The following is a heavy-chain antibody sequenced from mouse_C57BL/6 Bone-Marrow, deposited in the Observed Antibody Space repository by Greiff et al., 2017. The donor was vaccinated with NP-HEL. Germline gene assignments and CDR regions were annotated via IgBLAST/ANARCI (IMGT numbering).Heavy chain of an antibody. CDR3: TTGAPLQNAMDY. CDR1: GYTFTSYW. V-gene: IGHV1-55*01. Sequence: QVQLKQPGAELVKPGASVKMSCKASGYTFTSYWITWVKQRPGQGLEWIGDIYPGSGSTNYHEKFKSKATLTVDTSSSTAYMQLSSLTSEDSAVYYCTTGAPLQNAMDYWGQGTSVTVSS. CDR2: IYPGSGST. J-gene: IGHJ4*01. D-gene: IGHD1-1*01.